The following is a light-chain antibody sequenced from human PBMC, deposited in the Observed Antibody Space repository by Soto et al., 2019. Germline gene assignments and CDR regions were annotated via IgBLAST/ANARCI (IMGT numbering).Light chain of an antibody. CDR3: QHFNKWPHMPA. CDR2: DAP. CDR1: QAVGSN. V-gene: IGKV3-15*01. Sequence: IVLTQSPATLSVSPGERATLSCRASQAVGSNLAWYQQRPGQAPRLLIYDAPTRATGIPHRFSGGGSGTDFTLTISSLQSDDFAVYYCQHFNKWPHMPAFGGGTKLAIK. J-gene: IGKJ4*01.